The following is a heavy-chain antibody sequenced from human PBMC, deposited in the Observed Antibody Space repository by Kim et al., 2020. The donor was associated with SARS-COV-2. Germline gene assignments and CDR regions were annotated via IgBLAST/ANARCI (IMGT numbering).Heavy chain of an antibody. CDR1: GFTFTTYA. V-gene: IGHV3-23*01. CDR2: ISGRGGNA. CDR3: AKGSCLTCVCYFDY. D-gene: IGHD2-8*01. J-gene: IGHJ4*02. Sequence: GGSLRLSCTASGFTFTTYAMSWVRQAPGKGLEWVSTISGRGGNAFSPDSVRGRFTISRDNSNNTLYLQVNSLRAEDTAVYYCAKGSCLTCVCYFDYWGQGTVVTVSS.